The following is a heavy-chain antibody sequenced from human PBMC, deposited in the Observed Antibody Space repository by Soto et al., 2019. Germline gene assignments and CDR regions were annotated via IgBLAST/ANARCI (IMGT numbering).Heavy chain of an antibody. CDR2: IYWDDDQ. J-gene: IGHJ4*02. CDR1: GFSLDTSGVG. V-gene: IGHV2-5*02. Sequence: QITLKESGPTLVNPTQTLTLTCTFSGFSLDTSGVGVGWIRQAPGAALEWLGVIYWDDDQRYSPALRNRLTSTKATSKSQVVLTMTNMNPVDAGTYYCARRRIYNGYDSWGQGTLVTVSS. D-gene: IGHD5-12*01. CDR3: ARRRIYNGYDS.